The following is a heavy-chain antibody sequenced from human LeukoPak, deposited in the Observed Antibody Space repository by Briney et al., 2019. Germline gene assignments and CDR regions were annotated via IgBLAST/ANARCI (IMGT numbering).Heavy chain of an antibody. CDR1: GFTVSSNY. CDR3: TTRGYSYGGFDY. Sequence: GGSLRLSCAASGFTVSSNYMSWVRQAPGKGLEWVGRIKSKTDGGTTDYAAPVKGRFTISRDDSKNTLYLQMNSLKTEDTAVYYCTTRGYSYGGFDYWGQGTLVTVSS. V-gene: IGHV3-15*01. D-gene: IGHD5-18*01. J-gene: IGHJ4*02. CDR2: IKSKTDGGTT.